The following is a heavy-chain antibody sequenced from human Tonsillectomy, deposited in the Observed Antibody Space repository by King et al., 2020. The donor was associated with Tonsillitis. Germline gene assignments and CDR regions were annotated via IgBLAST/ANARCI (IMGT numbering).Heavy chain of an antibody. CDR1: GFTFSHSA. D-gene: IGHD2-21*02. CDR3: TSLRYCDGNGCYDY. CDR2: IRTKLNNYAT. V-gene: IGHV3-73*02. Sequence: VQLVESGGGLIQPGGSLKLSCAASGFTFSHSAMHWVRQASGEGLEYIGRIRTKLNNYATSYTASVKGRFTISRDDSKNTAYLQMNSLKTEDTAVYYCTSLRYCDGNGCYDYWGQGTLVTVSS. J-gene: IGHJ4*02.